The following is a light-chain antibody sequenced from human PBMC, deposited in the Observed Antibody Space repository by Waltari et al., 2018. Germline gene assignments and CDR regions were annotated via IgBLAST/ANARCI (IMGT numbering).Light chain of an antibody. V-gene: IGKV1D-12*01. Sequence: DMQMTQSPSYVSASVGDRVTITCRASQDIHTWLAWYQQKPGKAPKLLIYGASSLQSGCPSRFSGSGSGTDFTLVISSLQPEDFATYYCQQANSFPLAFGQGTKVEMK. J-gene: IGKJ1*01. CDR2: GAS. CDR1: QDIHTW. CDR3: QQANSFPLA.